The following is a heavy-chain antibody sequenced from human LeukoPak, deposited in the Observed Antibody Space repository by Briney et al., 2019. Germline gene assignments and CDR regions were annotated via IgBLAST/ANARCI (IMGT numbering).Heavy chain of an antibody. CDR2: LNGDGSTT. D-gene: IGHD5-12*01. Sequence: GGSLRLSCAASGFTFNTYWMHWVRQPPGKGLEWVSRLNGDGSTTTYADSVKGRFTISRDNAKNTLYLQMNSLRVEDTAVYYCAVKGGYTDLDASFDYWGRGTLVTVSS. J-gene: IGHJ4*02. CDR3: AVKGGYTDLDASFDY. CDR1: GFTFNTYW. V-gene: IGHV3-74*01.